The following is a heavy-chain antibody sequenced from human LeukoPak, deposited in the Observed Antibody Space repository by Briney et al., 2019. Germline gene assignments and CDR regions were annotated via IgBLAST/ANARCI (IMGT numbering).Heavy chain of an antibody. Sequence: GGSLRLSCAAPGFTFSSYAMSWVRQAPGKGLEWVSALSSGGSGTYYADSVKGRFTISRDNSKNTLYLQMNSLRAEDTAVYFCAKTTSYYDSSGYYYNYWGQGTLVTVSS. D-gene: IGHD3-22*01. CDR1: GFTFSSYA. J-gene: IGHJ4*02. CDR2: LSSGGSGT. CDR3: AKTTSYYDSSGYYYNY. V-gene: IGHV3-23*01.